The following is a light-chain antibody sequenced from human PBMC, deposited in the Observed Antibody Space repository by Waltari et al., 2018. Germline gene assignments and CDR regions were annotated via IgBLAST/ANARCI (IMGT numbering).Light chain of an antibody. CDR1: QSVGSNS. J-gene: IGKJ1*01. CDR2: RAS. Sequence: EIVLTQSPGTASLSPGERATLSCRASQSVGSNSLAWYQQKPGQAPRLVIYRASRRATGIPDRFSGSGSGTDFSLTISRLEPEDFAVYYCQQHGTLPVTFGQGTKVEIK. V-gene: IGKV3-20*01. CDR3: QQHGTLPVT.